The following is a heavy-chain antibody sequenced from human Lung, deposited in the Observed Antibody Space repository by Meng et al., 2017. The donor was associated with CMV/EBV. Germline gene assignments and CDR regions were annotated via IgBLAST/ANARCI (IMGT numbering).Heavy chain of an antibody. Sequence: SVXVSCKASGYTFTSYDINWVRQATGQGLEWMGWMNPNSGNKGYAQKFQGRVTITRNTPIRTAYMEVSSLRSEDTDVYYCARGRGGYFYYGMDVWGQGTTVTVSS. V-gene: IGHV1-8*03. CDR3: ARGRGGYFYYGMDV. D-gene: IGHD3-10*01. CDR1: GYTFTSYD. CDR2: MNPNSGNK. J-gene: IGHJ6*02.